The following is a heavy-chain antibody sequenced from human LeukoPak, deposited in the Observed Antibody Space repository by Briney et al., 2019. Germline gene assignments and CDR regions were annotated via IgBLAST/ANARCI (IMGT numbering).Heavy chain of an antibody. CDR2: INPNSGGT. J-gene: IGHJ4*02. CDR1: GYTFTGYY. D-gene: IGHD2-15*01. CDR3: ARGCSGGSCYGFDY. V-gene: IGHV1-2*02. Sequence: ASVKVSCRASGYTFTGYYMHWVRQAPGQGLEWIGWINPNSGGTNYAQKFQGRVTMTRDSSISTAYMERSRVRSVDTAVYYCARGCSGGSCYGFDYWGQGTLVTVSS.